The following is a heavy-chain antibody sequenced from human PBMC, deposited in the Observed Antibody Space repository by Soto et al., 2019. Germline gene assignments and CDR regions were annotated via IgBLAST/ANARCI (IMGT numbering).Heavy chain of an antibody. Sequence: SETLSLTCTVSGGSISSYYWSWIRQPPGKGLEWIGYIYYSGSTNYNPSLKGRVTISVDTSKNQFSLKLSSVTAADTAVYYCARFGGYFDYWGQGTLVTVSS. CDR3: ARFGGYFDY. J-gene: IGHJ4*02. CDR2: IYYSGST. D-gene: IGHD3-10*01. V-gene: IGHV4-59*01. CDR1: GGSISSYY.